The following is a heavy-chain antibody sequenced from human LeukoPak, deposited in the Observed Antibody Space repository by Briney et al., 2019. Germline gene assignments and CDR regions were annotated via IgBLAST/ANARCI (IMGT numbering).Heavy chain of an antibody. D-gene: IGHD3-10*01. J-gene: IGHJ6*02. CDR2: ISSSSSYI. V-gene: IGHV3-21*01. CDR1: GFTFSSYR. CDR3: ARDLRITTDYGMDV. Sequence: IPGGSLRLSCAASGFTFSSYRMNWVRQAPGKGLEWVSSISSSSSYIYYADSVKGRFTISRDNAKNSLYLQMNSLRAEDTAVYYCARDLRITTDYGMDVWGQGTTVTVSS.